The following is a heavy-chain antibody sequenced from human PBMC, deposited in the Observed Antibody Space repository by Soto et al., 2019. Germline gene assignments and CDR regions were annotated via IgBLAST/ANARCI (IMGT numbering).Heavy chain of an antibody. Sequence: PSETLSLTCTVSGGSISSGGYYWSWIRQHPGKGLEWIGYIYYSGSTYYNPSLKSRVTISVDTSKNQFSLKLSSVTAADTAVYYCARVIVVVVAAKLRFDPWGQGTTVTVSS. D-gene: IGHD2-15*01. CDR2: IYYSGST. CDR3: ARVIVVVVAAKLRFDP. CDR1: GGSISSGGYY. J-gene: IGHJ5*02. V-gene: IGHV4-31*03.